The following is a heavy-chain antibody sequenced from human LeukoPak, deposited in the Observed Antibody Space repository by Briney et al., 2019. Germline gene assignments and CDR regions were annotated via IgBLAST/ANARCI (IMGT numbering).Heavy chain of an antibody. CDR1: GFTFSTYA. J-gene: IGHJ4*02. CDR3: ARDIGDIVLVPAAIGFDY. CDR2: ISGSGGTT. Sequence: GGSLRLSCAASGFTFSTYAMSWVRQAPGKGLEWVSAISGSGGTTYYADSVKGRFTISRDNSKNTLYLQMNSLRAEDTAVYYCARDIGDIVLVPAAIGFDYWGQGTLVTVSS. V-gene: IGHV3-23*01. D-gene: IGHD2-2*02.